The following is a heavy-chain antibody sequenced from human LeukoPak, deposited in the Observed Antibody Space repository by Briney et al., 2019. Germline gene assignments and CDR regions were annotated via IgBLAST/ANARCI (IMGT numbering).Heavy chain of an antibody. V-gene: IGHV3-64*01. CDR2: ISSNGGST. D-gene: IGHD1-7*01. CDR3: ARENYGGPFDY. CDR1: GFTFSSYA. Sequence: RGSLRLSCAASGFTFSSYAMHWVRQAPGKGLEYVSAISSNGGSTYYANSVKGRFTISRDNSKNTLYLQMGSLRAEDMAVYYCARENYGGPFDYWGQGTLVTVSS. J-gene: IGHJ4*02.